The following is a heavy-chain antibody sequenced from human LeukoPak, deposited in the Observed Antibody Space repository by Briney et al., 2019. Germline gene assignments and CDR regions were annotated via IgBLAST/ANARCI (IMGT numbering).Heavy chain of an antibody. J-gene: IGHJ6*03. Sequence: SETLSLTCTVSGGSISSYYWSWIRQPPGKGLEWIGRIYTSGSTNYNPSLKSRVTISVDTSKNQFSLKLSSVTAADTAVYYCALCGDCYPGYYYYYMDVWGKGTTVTISS. V-gene: IGHV4-4*07. CDR1: GGSISSYY. CDR2: IYTSGST. D-gene: IGHD2-21*02. CDR3: ALCGDCYPGYYYYYMDV.